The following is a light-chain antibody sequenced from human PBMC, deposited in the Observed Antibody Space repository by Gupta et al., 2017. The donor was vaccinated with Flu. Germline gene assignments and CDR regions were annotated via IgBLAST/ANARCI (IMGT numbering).Light chain of an antibody. J-gene: IGLJ3*02. CDR3: SSYTSSSPPVV. Sequence: QSALTQPPPVSASPGQSVTLSCPVSSSDIGSYNRVSWYQQPPGTAPKLIIYEVSNRPSGVPDRFSGSKSGNTASLTISGLQAEDEADYYCSSYTSSSPPVVFGGGTKLTVL. CDR1: SSDIGSYNR. V-gene: IGLV2-18*02. CDR2: EVS.